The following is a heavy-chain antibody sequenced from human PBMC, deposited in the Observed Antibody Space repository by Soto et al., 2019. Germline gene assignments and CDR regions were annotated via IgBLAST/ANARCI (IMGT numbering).Heavy chain of an antibody. D-gene: IGHD3-3*01. Sequence: GESLKISCKGSGYSFTSYWIGWVRQMPGKGLEWMGIIYPGDSDTRYSPSFQGQVTISADKSISTAYLQWSSLKASDTAMYYCARGPDHYDFWSGYYNYWGQGTLVTVSS. CDR3: ARGPDHYDFWSGYYNY. CDR1: GYSFTSYW. CDR2: IYPGDSDT. J-gene: IGHJ4*02. V-gene: IGHV5-51*01.